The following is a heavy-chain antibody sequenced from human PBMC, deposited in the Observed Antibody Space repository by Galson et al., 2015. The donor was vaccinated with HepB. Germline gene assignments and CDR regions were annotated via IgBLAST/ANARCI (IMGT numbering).Heavy chain of an antibody. CDR2: IYSGGST. V-gene: IGHV3-66*01. J-gene: IGHJ6*02. D-gene: IGHD2-2*01. Sequence: SLRLSCAAAGFTVSSNYMSWVRQAPGKGLEWVSVIYSGGSTYYADSVKGRFTISRDNSKNTLYLQMNSLRAEDTAVYYCARAGFYCSSTSCANYYGMDVWGQGTTVTVSS. CDR1: GFTVSSNY. CDR3: ARAGFYCSSTSCANYYGMDV.